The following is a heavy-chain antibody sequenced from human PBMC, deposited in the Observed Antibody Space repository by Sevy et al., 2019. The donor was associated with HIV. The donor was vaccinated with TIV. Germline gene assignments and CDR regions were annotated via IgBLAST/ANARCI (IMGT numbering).Heavy chain of an antibody. CDR3: AREWVGASRSFDY. D-gene: IGHD1-26*01. CDR1: SGSISTFY. V-gene: IGHV4-59*13. Sequence: SETLSLTCTVSSGSISTFYWSWIRQPPGKGLEWIGYIYSSGISNFNPSLKSRVTISLDTSKSQFSLKLTPVIAADTAVYYCAREWVGASRSFDYWGQGTLVTVSS. CDR2: IYSSGIS. J-gene: IGHJ4*02.